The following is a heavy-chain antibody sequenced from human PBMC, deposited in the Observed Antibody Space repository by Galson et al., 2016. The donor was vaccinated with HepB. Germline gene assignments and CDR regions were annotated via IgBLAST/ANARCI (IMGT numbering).Heavy chain of an antibody. CDR3: AKRPYSYGWHYGMDV. D-gene: IGHD5-18*01. Sequence: SLRLSCAAPGFSFSSYAMSWVRQAPGKGLEWVSGITSGGTTYYADSVKGRFTISRDNSKNILYLQMKSLRDEDTAVYYCAKRPYSYGWHYGMDVWGRGTQVTVSS. CDR1: GFSFSSYA. CDR2: ITSGGTT. V-gene: IGHV3-23*01. J-gene: IGHJ6*02.